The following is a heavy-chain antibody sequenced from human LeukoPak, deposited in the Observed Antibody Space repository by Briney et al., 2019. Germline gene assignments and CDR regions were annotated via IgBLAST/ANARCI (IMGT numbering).Heavy chain of an antibody. J-gene: IGHJ4*02. CDR1: GYTFTSYG. CDR3: ARRCSGGSCYSFDY. Sequence: GASVKVSCKASGYTFTSYGISWVRQAPGQGLEWMGWISAYNGNTNYAQKLQGRVTMTTDTSTSTAYMELRNLRSDDTAVYYCARRCSGGSCYSFDYWGQGTLVTVSS. CDR2: ISAYNGNT. D-gene: IGHD2-15*01. V-gene: IGHV1-18*01.